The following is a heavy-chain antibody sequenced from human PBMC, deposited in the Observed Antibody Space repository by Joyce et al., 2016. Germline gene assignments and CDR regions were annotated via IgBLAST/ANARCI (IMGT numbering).Heavy chain of an antibody. V-gene: IGHV3-74*01. CDR1: SGYW. CDR2: INTEGSST. J-gene: IGHJ5*02. CDR3: VRGISARPGGPNWFDP. Sequence: EVQLVESGGGLVQPGGSLRLSFSGYWIHGVRQAPGKGLVWVSRINTEGSSTRFADSVKGRFTSSRDNAKNTLYLQMNSLRAEDTAVYYCVRGISARPGGPNWFDPWGQGTLVTVSS. D-gene: IGHD6-6*01.